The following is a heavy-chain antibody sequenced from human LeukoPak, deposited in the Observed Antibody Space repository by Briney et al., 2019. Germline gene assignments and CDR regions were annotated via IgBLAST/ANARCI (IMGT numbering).Heavy chain of an antibody. CDR2: ISGSGGST. V-gene: IGHV3-23*01. J-gene: IGHJ4*02. CDR1: GFTSSSYA. Sequence: PGGSLRLSCAAAGFTSSSYAMSWVRQAPGKGLEWVSAISGSGGSTYYADSVKGRFTISRDNSKNTLYLQMNSLRAEDTAVYYCAKVGTVVPAARFDYWGQGTLVTVSS. CDR3: AKVGTVVPAARFDY. D-gene: IGHD2-2*01.